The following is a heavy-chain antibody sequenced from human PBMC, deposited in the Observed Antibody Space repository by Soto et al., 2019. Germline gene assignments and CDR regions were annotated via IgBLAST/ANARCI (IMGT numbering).Heavy chain of an antibody. Sequence: GASVKVSCKASGGTFSSYAISWVRQAPGQGLEWMGGIIPIFGTANYAQKFQGRVTITADESTSTAYMELSSLRSEDTAVYYCARMGFGKGFLEWSQPGWFDPWGQGTLVTVSS. CDR1: GGTFSSYA. V-gene: IGHV1-69*13. CDR3: ARMGFGKGFLEWSQPGWFDP. J-gene: IGHJ5*02. CDR2: IIPIFGTA. D-gene: IGHD3-3*01.